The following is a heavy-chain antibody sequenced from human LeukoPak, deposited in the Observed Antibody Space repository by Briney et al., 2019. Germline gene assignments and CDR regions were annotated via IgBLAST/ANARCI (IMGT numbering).Heavy chain of an antibody. J-gene: IGHJ5*02. CDR2: ISSSSSTI. CDR3: ARRLLWFGELSTHNWFDP. V-gene: IGHV3-48*02. Sequence: GGSLRLSCAASGSTFSSYSMNWVRQAPGKGLEWVSYISSSSSTIYYADSVKGRFTISRDNAKNSLYLQMNSLRDEDTAVYYCARRLLWFGELSTHNWFDPWGQGTLVTVSS. D-gene: IGHD3-10*01. CDR1: GSTFSSYS.